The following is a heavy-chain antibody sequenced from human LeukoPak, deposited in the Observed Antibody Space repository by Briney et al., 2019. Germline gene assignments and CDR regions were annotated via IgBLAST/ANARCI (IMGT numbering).Heavy chain of an antibody. D-gene: IGHD6-19*01. V-gene: IGHV3-23*01. J-gene: IGHJ5*02. CDR1: GFTFRDEA. CDR2: ISGAAGGI. Sequence: PGGALRLSCAASGFTFRDEAMSWVRQAPGKGLDWVSSISGAAGGIYYADSVRGRFTISRDNSKNTLYLQMNSLGVGDTAVYYCVKNGARSGWHAEFASWGQGTLVTVSS. CDR3: VKNGARSGWHAEFAS.